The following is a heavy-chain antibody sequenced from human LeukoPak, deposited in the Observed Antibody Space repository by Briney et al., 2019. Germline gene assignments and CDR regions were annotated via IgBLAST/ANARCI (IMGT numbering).Heavy chain of an antibody. CDR2: INHSGST. CDR1: GGSFSGYY. J-gene: IGHJ4*02. CDR3: ARGGYGHKD. D-gene: IGHD5-24*01. Sequence: PWETLSLTCAVYGGSFSGYYWSWIRQPPGKGLEWIGEINHSGSTNYNPSLKSRVTISVDTSKNQFSLKPSSVTAADTAVYYCARGGYGHKDWGQGTLVTVSS. V-gene: IGHV4-34*01.